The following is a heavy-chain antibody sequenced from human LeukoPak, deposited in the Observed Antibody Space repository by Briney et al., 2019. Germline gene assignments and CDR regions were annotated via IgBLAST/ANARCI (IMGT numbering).Heavy chain of an antibody. CDR2: INTDGTVT. D-gene: IGHD6-19*01. V-gene: IGHV3-74*01. Sequence: PGGSLRLSCAASGFTFSSYAMSWVRQAPGKGLESVSRINTDGTVTTYADSVKGRFTVSRDNADNTVFLQMNSVRDEDTAVYYCATKQWLAPPPDSWGQGTPVTVSS. CDR1: GFTFSSYA. J-gene: IGHJ4*02. CDR3: ATKQWLAPPPDS.